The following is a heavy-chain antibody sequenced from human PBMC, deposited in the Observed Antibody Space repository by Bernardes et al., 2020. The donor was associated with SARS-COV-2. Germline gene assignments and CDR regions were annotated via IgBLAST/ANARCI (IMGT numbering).Heavy chain of an antibody. CDR1: GNTFTGYY. V-gene: IGHV1-2*02. CDR2: INPNSGGT. Sequence: ASVKVSCKASGNTFTGYYMHWVRQAPGQGLEWMGWINPNSGGTNYAQKFQGRVTMTRDTSISTAYMELSRLRSDDTAVYYCAIPPTNYDRYAMDVWGQGTTVTVSS. J-gene: IGHJ6*02. D-gene: IGHD3-22*01. CDR3: AIPPTNYDRYAMDV.